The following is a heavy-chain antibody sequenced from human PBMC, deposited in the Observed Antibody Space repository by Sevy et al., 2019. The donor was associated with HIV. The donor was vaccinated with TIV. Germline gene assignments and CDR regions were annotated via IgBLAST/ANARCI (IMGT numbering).Heavy chain of an antibody. CDR2: IRSKPNNYAT. J-gene: IGHJ4*02. V-gene: IGHV3-73*01. CDR3: TCGYGRFDY. D-gene: IGHD2-15*01. Sequence: GGSLRLSCAASGFIFTDSAMFWVRQASGKGLEWVGRIRSKPNNYATALAASIKDRFSISRDDSKNTTYLQMNSLKVEDTAVYYCTCGYGRFDYWCLGTLVTVSS. CDR1: GFIFTDSA.